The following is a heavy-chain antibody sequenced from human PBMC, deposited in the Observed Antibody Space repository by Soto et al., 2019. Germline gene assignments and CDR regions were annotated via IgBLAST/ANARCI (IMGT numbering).Heavy chain of an antibody. CDR1: GGSISSYY. V-gene: IGHV4-59*08. J-gene: IGHJ6*02. CDR3: ARHVPYCSDTSHCAYGMDV. Sequence: PEETLSLTCTVSGGSISSYYWSWIRQPPGKGLEWIGYIYYSGSTNYNPSPKSRVTISVDTSKNQFSLKLSSVTAADTAVYYCARHVPYCSDTSHCAYGMDVWGQGTTVTVS. CDR2: IYYSGST. D-gene: IGHD2-2*01.